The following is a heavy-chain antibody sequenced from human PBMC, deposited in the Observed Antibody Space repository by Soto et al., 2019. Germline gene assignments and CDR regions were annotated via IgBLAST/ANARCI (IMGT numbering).Heavy chain of an antibody. D-gene: IGHD7-27*01. V-gene: IGHV1-69*01. CDR3: ARADANGGGLLHYFDY. J-gene: IGHJ4*02. Sequence: QVQLVQSGAEVKKPGSSVKVSCKASGGTFSCYAISWVRQAPGQGLAWMGGIIPIFGSANYAQKFQGRVTINADESTSTAYMELSSLRSEDTAVYYCARADANGGGLLHYFDYWGQGTLVTVSS. CDR1: GGTFSCYA. CDR2: IIPIFGSA.